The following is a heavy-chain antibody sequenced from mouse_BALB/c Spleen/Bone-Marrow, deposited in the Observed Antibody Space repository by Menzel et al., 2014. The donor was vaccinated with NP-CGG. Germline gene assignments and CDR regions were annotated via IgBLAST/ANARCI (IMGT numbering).Heavy chain of an antibody. J-gene: IGHJ3*01. D-gene: IGHD3-1*01. Sequence: EVQLQQSGAELVRSGASVKLSCTASGLNIKDYYMHWVKQRPEQGLEWIGWIDPGNGDTEYAPRFQAKATVTADTSSNTAYLQLNSLTSEDTAVYYCSVSGNGGFAYWGQGTLVTVSA. V-gene: IGHV14-4*02. CDR1: GLNIKDYY. CDR3: SVSGNGGFAY. CDR2: IDPGNGDT.